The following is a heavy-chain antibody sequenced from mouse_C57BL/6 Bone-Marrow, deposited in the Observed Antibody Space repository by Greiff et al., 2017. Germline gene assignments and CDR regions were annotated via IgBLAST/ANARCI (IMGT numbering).Heavy chain of an antibody. D-gene: IGHD1-1*01. CDR3: ARSGYYYGSSYWYFDV. CDR2: IYPRSGNT. J-gene: IGHJ1*03. Sequence: QVQLQQSGAELARPGASVKLSCKASGYTFTSYGISWVKQRTGQGLEWIGEIYPRSGNTYYNEKFKGKATLTADKSSSTAYMELRSLTSEDSAVYFCARSGYYYGSSYWYFDVWGRGTTVTVSS. V-gene: IGHV1-81*01. CDR1: GYTFTSYG.